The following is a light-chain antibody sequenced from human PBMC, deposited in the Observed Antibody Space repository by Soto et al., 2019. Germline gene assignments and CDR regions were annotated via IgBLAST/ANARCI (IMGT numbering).Light chain of an antibody. CDR2: DVS. CDR1: SSDIGGYNY. J-gene: IGLJ2*01. Sequence: QSALTQPASVSGSPGQSITISCTGSSSDIGGYNYVSWYQQHPGKAPKLLIYDVSYRPSGISDRFSGSKSGNTASLTISGLQPEDEADYYCSSYGASSTLFGGATKVTVL. V-gene: IGLV2-14*03. CDR3: SSYGASSTL.